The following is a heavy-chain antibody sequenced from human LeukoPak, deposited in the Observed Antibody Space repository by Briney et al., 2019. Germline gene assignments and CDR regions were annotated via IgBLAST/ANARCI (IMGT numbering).Heavy chain of an antibody. CDR1: GYTFTGYY. V-gene: IGHV1-2*02. D-gene: IGHD5-18*01. CDR3: ARAEGYSYGPILLDY. J-gene: IGHJ4*02. Sequence: ASVKVSCKASGYTFTGYYMHWVRQAPGQGLEWMGWINPNSGGTNYAQKFQGRVTMTRDTSISTAYMELSRLRSDDTAVYYCARAEGYSYGPILLDYWGQGTLVTVSS. CDR2: INPNSGGT.